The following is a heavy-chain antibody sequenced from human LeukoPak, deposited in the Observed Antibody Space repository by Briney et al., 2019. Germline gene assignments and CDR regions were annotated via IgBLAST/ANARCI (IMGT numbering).Heavy chain of an antibody. CDR1: GGSISLYY. D-gene: IGHD6-19*01. CDR2: NSSSGNT. V-gene: IGHV4-59*01. Sequence: AETLSLACTVSGGSISLYYWTWIRQPPGKGLEWIGYNSSSGNTNYNPSLKSRVTISVDMSKNQFSLRLSSVTAADTAVYYCARAGSGWSFDYWGQGSLVTVSS. J-gene: IGHJ4*02. CDR3: ARAGSGWSFDY.